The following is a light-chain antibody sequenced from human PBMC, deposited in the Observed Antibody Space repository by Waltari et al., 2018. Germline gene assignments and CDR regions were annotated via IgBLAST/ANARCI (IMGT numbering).Light chain of an antibody. CDR2: WAS. V-gene: IGKV4-1*01. Sequence: DIVMTQSPDSLAVSLGERATINCKSSQNILYSSNNKNYLAWYQLKPGQAPKLLFYWASTRESGVPDRFSGSGSGTEFTLTINSLQAEDVAVYYGQQHYSTPRTFGQGTKVEIK. CDR3: QQHYSTPRT. J-gene: IGKJ1*01. CDR1: QNILYSSNNKNY.